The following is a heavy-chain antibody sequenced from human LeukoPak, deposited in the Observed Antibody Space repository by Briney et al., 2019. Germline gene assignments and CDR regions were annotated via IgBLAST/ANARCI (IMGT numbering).Heavy chain of an antibody. CDR3: ARDLLRYSSGCKPH. J-gene: IGHJ4*02. V-gene: IGHV3-30-3*01. Sequence: GRSPRLSCAASGFTFSSYAMHWVRQAPGKGLEWVAVISYDGSNKYYADSVKGRFTISRDNSKNTLYLQMNSLRAEDTAVYYCARDLLRYSSGCKPHWGQGTLVTVSS. CDR1: GFTFSSYA. D-gene: IGHD6-19*01. CDR2: ISYDGSNK.